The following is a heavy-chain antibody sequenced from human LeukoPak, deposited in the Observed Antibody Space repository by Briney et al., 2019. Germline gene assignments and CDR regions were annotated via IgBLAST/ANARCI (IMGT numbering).Heavy chain of an antibody. CDR3: AKDSRHITMMDY. Sequence: GGSLRLSCAASGFTFSGHPIHWVRQTPGKGLEWVAVISYDGSNKYYADSVKGRFTISRDNSKNTLYLQMNSLRAEDTAVYYCAKDSRHITMMDYWGQGTLVTVSS. J-gene: IGHJ4*02. CDR1: GFTFSGHP. D-gene: IGHD3-22*01. V-gene: IGHV3-30-3*02. CDR2: ISYDGSNK.